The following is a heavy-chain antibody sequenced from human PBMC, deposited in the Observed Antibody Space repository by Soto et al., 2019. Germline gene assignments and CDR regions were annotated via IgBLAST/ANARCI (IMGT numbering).Heavy chain of an antibody. V-gene: IGHV3-15*01. D-gene: IGHD3-10*01. Sequence: PGGSLRLSCAASGFTFSNAWMSWVRQAPGKGLEWVGRIKSKTDGGTTDYAAPVKGRFTISRDDSKNTLYLQMNSLKTEDTAVYYCTTAYGSGTLYFDYWGQRTLVTVSS. CDR3: TTAYGSGTLYFDY. J-gene: IGHJ4*02. CDR1: GFTFSNAW. CDR2: IKSKTDGGTT.